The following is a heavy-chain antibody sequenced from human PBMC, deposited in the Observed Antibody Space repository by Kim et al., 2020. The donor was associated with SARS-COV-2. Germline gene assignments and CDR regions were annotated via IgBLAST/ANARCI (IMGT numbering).Heavy chain of an antibody. D-gene: IGHD6-19*01. CDR3: ARPHRQWLGNDAFGV. CDR1: GGSMDTYY. Sequence: SETLSLTCTVSGGSMDTYYWTWIRQPPGKGLEWIGYIYYSGSTNYNPSLKSRVTISIDTSKNQFSLKLSSVTAADTAVYYCARPHRQWLGNDAFGVWGLGTMVTVSS. J-gene: IGHJ3*01. CDR2: IYYSGST. V-gene: IGHV4-59*08.